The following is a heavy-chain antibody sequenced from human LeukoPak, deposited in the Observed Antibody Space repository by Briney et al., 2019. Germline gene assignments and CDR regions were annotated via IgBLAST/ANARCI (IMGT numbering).Heavy chain of an antibody. J-gene: IGHJ6*03. CDR3: ARHPRSYYYYYMDV. V-gene: IGHV4-39*01. CDR1: GGSISSSSYY. CDR2: IYYRGST. Sequence: SETLSLTCTVSGGSISSSSYYWGWIRQPPGKGLEWIGSIYYRGSTYYNPSPKSRVTISVDTSKNQFSLKLSSVTAADTAVYYCARHPRSYYYYYMDVWGKGTTVTVSS.